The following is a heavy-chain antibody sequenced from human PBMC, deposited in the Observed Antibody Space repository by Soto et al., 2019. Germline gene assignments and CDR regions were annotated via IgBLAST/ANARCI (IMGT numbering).Heavy chain of an antibody. CDR2: IKQDGSEK. CDR1: GFTFSSYW. Sequence: GGSLRLSCAASGFTFSSYWMSWVRQAPGKGLEWVANIKQDGSEKYYVDSVKGRFTISRDNAKNSLYLQMNSLRAEDTAVYYCARENNWNGRYYYYYMDVWGKGTTVTVSS. D-gene: IGHD1-20*01. CDR3: ARENNWNGRYYYYYMDV. V-gene: IGHV3-7*01. J-gene: IGHJ6*03.